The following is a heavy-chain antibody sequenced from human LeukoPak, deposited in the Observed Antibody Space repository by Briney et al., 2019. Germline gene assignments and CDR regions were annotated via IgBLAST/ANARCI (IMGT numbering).Heavy chain of an antibody. CDR1: GFTFSRFW. CDR3: ARDSGAAAGNFDY. V-gene: IGHV3-7*01. Sequence: GGSLILSCAASGFTFSRFWMSWARQAPGKGLEWVANIKHDGSQKYYVDSAKGRFTISRDNAKNSLYLQMNSLRAEDTAVYYCARDSGAAAGNFDYWGQGTLVTVSS. J-gene: IGHJ4*02. CDR2: IKHDGSQK. D-gene: IGHD6-13*01.